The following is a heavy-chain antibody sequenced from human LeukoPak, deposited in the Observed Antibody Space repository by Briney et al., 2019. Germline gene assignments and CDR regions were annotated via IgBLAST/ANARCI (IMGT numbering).Heavy chain of an antibody. CDR1: GFTFSSYG. CDR3: AREGRGAAGTYYYYYGMDV. Sequence: PGRSLRLSCAASGFTFSSYGMHWVRQAPGKGLEWVAVIWYDGSNEYYADSVKGRFTISRDNSKNTLYLQMNSLRAEDTAVYYCAREGRGAAGTYYYYYGMDVWGQGTTVTVSS. CDR2: IWYDGSNE. V-gene: IGHV3-33*01. D-gene: IGHD6-13*01. J-gene: IGHJ6*02.